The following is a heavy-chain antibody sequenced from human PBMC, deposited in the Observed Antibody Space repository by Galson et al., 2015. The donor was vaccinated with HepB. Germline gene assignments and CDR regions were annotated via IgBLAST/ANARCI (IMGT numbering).Heavy chain of an antibody. CDR1: GFTFSRYG. J-gene: IGHJ4*02. CDR2: ISYDGSNK. V-gene: IGHV3-30*03. Sequence: SLRLSCAASGFTFSRYGMHWVRQAPGKGLEWVAVISYDGSNKYYADSVKGRFTISRDNSKNTLYLQMNSLRAEDTAVYYCATYCSSTSCYTVGFDYWGQGTLVTVSS. CDR3: ATYCSSTSCYTVGFDY. D-gene: IGHD2-2*02.